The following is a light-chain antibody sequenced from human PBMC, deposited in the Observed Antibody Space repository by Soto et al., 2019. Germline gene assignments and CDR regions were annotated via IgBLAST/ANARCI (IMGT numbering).Light chain of an antibody. Sequence: QPVLTQSSSASASLGSSVKLTCTLSSGHSSFIIAWHQQQPGKAPRYLMKLERSGTYNKGSGVPDRFSGSSSGPDRYLTISNLQSEDETDYYCETWDSNTRVFGGGTKVTVL. V-gene: IGLV4-60*03. CDR2: LERSGTY. J-gene: IGLJ3*02. CDR3: ETWDSNTRV. CDR1: SGHSSFI.